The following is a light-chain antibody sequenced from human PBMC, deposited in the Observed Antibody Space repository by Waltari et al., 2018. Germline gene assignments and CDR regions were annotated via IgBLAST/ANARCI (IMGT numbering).Light chain of an antibody. CDR1: ECVVGS. CDR3: QQRSNWALT. J-gene: IGKJ4*02. Sequence: CRASECVVGSFARYHRKPGQTPRILRLDASSRATGMPARFSGSGSGRDVTLTISSLEPEDFAVYYCQQRSNWALTFGGGTRVEI. CDR2: DAS. V-gene: IGKV3-11*02.